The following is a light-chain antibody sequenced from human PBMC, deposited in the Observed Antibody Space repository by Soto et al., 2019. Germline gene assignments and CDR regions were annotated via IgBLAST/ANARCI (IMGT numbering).Light chain of an antibody. CDR1: QSISSW. V-gene: IGKV1-5*03. CDR2: KAS. CDR3: QQYNSYPWT. Sequence: DIQMTQSPSTLSASVGDRVTITCRASQSISSWLAWYQQKPGKTPKVLIYKASSLESGVPSRFSGSGSRTEFTLTISSLQPDDFATYYCQQYNSYPWTCGQGTKVEIK. J-gene: IGKJ1*01.